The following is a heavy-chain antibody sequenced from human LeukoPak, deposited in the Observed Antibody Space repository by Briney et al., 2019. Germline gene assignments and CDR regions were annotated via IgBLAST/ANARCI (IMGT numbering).Heavy chain of an antibody. CDR1: GFTFSGYA. D-gene: IGHD4-11*01. J-gene: IGHJ4*02. V-gene: IGHV3-30*04. Sequence: GGSLRLSCAASGFTFSGYAMHWVRQAPGKGLEYMAGVSFDGTNKYYADSVKGRFTISRDNSRNTLYLQINSLRTANTALYYCARDGPLQSLDYWGQGTLVTVSS. CDR2: VSFDGTNK. CDR3: ARDGPLQSLDY.